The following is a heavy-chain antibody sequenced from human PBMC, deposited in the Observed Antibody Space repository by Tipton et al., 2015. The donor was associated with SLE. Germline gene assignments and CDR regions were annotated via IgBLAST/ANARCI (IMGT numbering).Heavy chain of an antibody. CDR1: GYNFNLYG. CDR3: AREPGSCVDYEGFDI. J-gene: IGHJ3*02. D-gene: IGHD3-10*01. Sequence: QLVQSGAEVKQPGASVKVSCKASGYNFNLYGISWVRQAPGQRLEWLGWISGYNGATNYAHKFEARVGLTTEKSTSTAYMELKSLTSDDTAVYFCAREPGSCVDYEGFDIWGQGTVVTVSS. V-gene: IGHV1-18*01. CDR2: ISGYNGAT.